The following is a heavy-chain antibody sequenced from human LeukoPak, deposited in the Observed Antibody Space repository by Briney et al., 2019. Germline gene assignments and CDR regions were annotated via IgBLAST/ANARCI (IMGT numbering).Heavy chain of an antibody. V-gene: IGHV1-18*01. J-gene: IGHJ4*02. CDR3: ARVADRSGFLLFDY. Sequence: VGSVKVSCKASGYSITIYGISWVRQAPGQGLEWMGSINAYHGITNYAQKVQGRVTMTTDRSTSTAYKELRSLRSDDTALYYCARVADRSGFLLFDYWGQGTLVTVPS. CDR2: INAYHGIT. D-gene: IGHD3-22*01. CDR1: GYSITIYG.